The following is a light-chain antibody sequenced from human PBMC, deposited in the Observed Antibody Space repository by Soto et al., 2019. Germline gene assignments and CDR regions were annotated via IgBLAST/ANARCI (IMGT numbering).Light chain of an antibody. CDR3: HQFGSSPPAFT. CDR1: QSVSTRY. J-gene: IGKJ2*01. V-gene: IGKV3-20*01. CDR2: GAS. Sequence: ESMLTQSPGTLSLSPGERATLSCRASQSVSTRYLAWYQQKPGQAPRLLIYGASIRATVIPDRFSGSGSGTDFTLTISRLEPEDFAVYNCHQFGSSPPAFTFGQGTKLEI.